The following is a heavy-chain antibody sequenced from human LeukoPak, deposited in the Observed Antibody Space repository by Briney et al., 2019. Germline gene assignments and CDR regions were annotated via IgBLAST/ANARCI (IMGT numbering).Heavy chain of an antibody. V-gene: IGHV4-34*01. CDR3: AREKTYYDYVWGSYRTQYYFDY. CDR2: VNHSGST. D-gene: IGHD3-16*02. J-gene: IGHJ4*02. CDR1: GGSFSGYY. Sequence: SETLSLTCAVYGGSFSGYYWSWIRQPPGKGLEWIGEVNHSGSTNYNPSLKSRVTISVDTSKNQFSLKLSSVTAADTAVYYCAREKTYYDYVWGSYRTQYYFDYWGQGTLVTVSS.